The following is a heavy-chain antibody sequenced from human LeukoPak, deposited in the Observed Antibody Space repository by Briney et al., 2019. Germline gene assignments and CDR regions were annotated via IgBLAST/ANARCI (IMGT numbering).Heavy chain of an antibody. CDR1: GYSFPTFW. J-gene: IGHJ5*02. D-gene: IGHD2-15*01. CDR3: ARLGEDLAVGVAGYWFDP. V-gene: IGHV5-51*01. CDR2: IYPDDSNT. Sequence: GESLKISCRGSGYSFPTFWIGWVRQMPGKGLEWMGIIYPDDSNTRYSPSFQGQVTFSADKSINTAYLQWSSLKASDTAMYYCARLGEDLAVGVAGYWFDPWGQGTLVTVSS.